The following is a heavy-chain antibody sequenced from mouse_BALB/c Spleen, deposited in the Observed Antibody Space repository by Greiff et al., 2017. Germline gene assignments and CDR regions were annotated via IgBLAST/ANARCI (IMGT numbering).Heavy chain of an antibody. CDR1: GFTFSDYY. CDR2: ISDGGSYT. CDR3: ARAYYDYDYYAMDY. Sequence: EVMLVESGGGLVKPGGSLKLSCAASGFTFSDYYMYWVRQTPEKRQEWVATISDGGSYTYYPDSVKGRFTISRDNAKNNLYLQMSSLKSEDTAMYYCARAYYDYDYYAMDYWGQGTSVTVSS. V-gene: IGHV5-4*02. J-gene: IGHJ4*01. D-gene: IGHD2-4*01.